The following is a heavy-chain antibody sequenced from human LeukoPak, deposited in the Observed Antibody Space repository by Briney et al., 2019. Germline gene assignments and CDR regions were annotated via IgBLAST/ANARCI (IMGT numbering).Heavy chain of an antibody. D-gene: IGHD2-2*01. J-gene: IGHJ5*02. CDR3: ARVLGYCSSTSCYGGWFDP. CDR1: GYTFTSYD. Sequence: ASVKVSCKASGYTFTSYDINWVRQATGQGLEWMGGMNPNSGNTGYAQKFQGRVTITRNTSISTAYMELSSLRSEDTAVYYCARVLGYCSSTSCYGGWFDPWGQGTLVTVSS. CDR2: MNPNSGNT. V-gene: IGHV1-8*03.